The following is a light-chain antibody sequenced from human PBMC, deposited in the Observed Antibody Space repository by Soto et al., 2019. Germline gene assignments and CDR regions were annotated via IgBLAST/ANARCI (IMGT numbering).Light chain of an antibody. CDR3: QQYDKWLWT. CDR1: QSISDT. CDR2: GAS. V-gene: IGKV3-15*01. J-gene: IGKJ4*02. Sequence: IGLELNRAPLSVSRGGRPTLSARARQSISDTLAWYQEKPGQAPRLLIHGASTRATGFPARFSGSGSGTDFTLTISGLQSGDLPVYYSQQYDKWLWTFGGGTQVEIK.